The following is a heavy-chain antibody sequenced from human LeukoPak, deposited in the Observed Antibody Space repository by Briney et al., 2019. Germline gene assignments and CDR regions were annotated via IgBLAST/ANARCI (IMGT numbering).Heavy chain of an antibody. J-gene: IGHJ2*01. D-gene: IGHD3-22*01. Sequence: GGSLRLSCAASGFTFSNYWMSWVRQAPGKGLEWVANINQDGSEIYYVDSVKGRFTISRDNAKNSLYLQINSLRAEDTAVYYCARDQDSMIVVRTTNWYFDLWGRGTLVTVSS. CDR3: ARDQDSMIVVRTTNWYFDL. V-gene: IGHV3-7*01. CDR2: INQDGSEI. CDR1: GFTFSNYW.